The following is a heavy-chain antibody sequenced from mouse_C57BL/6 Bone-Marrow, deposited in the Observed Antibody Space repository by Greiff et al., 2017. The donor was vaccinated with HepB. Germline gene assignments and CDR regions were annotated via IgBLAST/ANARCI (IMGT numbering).Heavy chain of an antibody. CDR3: ARSRFITTVVAPFDY. CDR2: IDPETGGT. Sequence: QVQLQQSGAELVRPGASVTLSCKASGYTFTDYEMHWVKQTPVHGLEWIGAIDPETGGTAYNQKFKGKAILTADKSSSTAYMELRSLTSEDSAVYYCARSRFITTVVAPFDYWGQGTTLTVSS. J-gene: IGHJ2*01. V-gene: IGHV1-15*01. D-gene: IGHD1-1*01. CDR1: GYTFTDYE.